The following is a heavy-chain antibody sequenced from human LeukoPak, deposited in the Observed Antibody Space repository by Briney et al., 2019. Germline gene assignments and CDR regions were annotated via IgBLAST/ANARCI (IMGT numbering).Heavy chain of an antibody. Sequence: AALLFLCPVARGSMCRYYGCWIRVAAGKGLEWIGRIYTSGSTNYNPSLKSRVTMSVDTSKNQFSLKLSSVTAADTAVYYCAKGSAKGYYYMDVWGKGTTVTVSS. J-gene: IGHJ6*03. CDR2: IYTSGST. CDR1: RGSMCRYY. D-gene: IGHD3-10*01. V-gene: IGHV4-4*07. CDR3: AKGSAKGYYYMDV.